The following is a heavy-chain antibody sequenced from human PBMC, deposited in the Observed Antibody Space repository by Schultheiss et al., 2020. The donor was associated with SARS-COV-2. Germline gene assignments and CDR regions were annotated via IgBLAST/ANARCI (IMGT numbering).Heavy chain of an antibody. D-gene: IGHD1-26*01. CDR3: ARRVVGAVIFDY. V-gene: IGHV4-34*01. CDR1: GGSFSGYY. CDR2: INHSGST. Sequence: SETLSLTCAVYGGSFSGYYWSWIRQPPGKGLEWIGEINHSGSTNYNPSLKSRVTISVDTSKNQFSLKLSSVTAADTAVYYCARRVVGAVIFDYWGQGTLVTVSS. J-gene: IGHJ4*02.